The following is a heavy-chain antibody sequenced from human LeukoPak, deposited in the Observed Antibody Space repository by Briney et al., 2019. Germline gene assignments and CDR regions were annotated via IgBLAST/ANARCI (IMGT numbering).Heavy chain of an antibody. CDR3: ATDRATQYFDY. CDR1: GITFRNYG. J-gene: IGHJ4*02. V-gene: IGHV3-33*01. CDR2: IWYDGSNK. D-gene: IGHD2-15*01. Sequence: PGGSLRLSCAASGITFRNYGMHWVRQAPGKGLEWVAVIWYDGSNKDYADSVKGRFTASRDNSRNTLFLQMNSLRVEDTAVYYCATDRATQYFDYWGQGTLVSVPS.